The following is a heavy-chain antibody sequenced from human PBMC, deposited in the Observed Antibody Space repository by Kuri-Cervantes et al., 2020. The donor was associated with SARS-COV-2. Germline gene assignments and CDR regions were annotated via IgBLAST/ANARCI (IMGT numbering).Heavy chain of an antibody. Sequence: GGSLRLSCAASGFTFSGSAMHWVRQAPGKGLEWVAAIKPEGGEKHYADSVRGRFTISRDNSKKTLYLQMNSLSAEDTAVYYCAKDPPPSGYRGQGTLVTVSS. D-gene: IGHD3-10*01. J-gene: IGHJ4*02. CDR1: GFTFSGSA. CDR2: IKPEGGEK. V-gene: IGHV3-30*02. CDR3: AKDPPPSGY.